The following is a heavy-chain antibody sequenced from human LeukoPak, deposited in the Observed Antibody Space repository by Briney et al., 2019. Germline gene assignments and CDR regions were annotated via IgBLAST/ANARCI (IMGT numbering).Heavy chain of an antibody. V-gene: IGHV1-8*02. D-gene: IGHD5/OR15-5a*01. CDR3: ARGESTIPYYYYYMDV. CDR2: MNPNSGNT. CDR1: GYTFTSYD. Sequence: GASVKVSCKASGYTFTSYDINWVRQATGQELEWMGWMNPNSGNTGYAQKFQGRVTITRNTSISTAYMELSSLRSEDTAVYYCARGESTIPYYYYYMDVWGKGTTVTVSS. J-gene: IGHJ6*03.